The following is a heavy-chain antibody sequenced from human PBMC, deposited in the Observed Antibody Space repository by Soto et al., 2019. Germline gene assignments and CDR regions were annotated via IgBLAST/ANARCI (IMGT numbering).Heavy chain of an antibody. Sequence: ASVKVSCKASGYTFTSYAMHWVRQAPGQRLEWMGWINAGNGNTKYSQKFQGRVTITRDTSASTAYMELSSLRSEDTALYYCARPFDISYYTNWFDPWGQGTLVTVSS. CDR1: GYTFTSYA. CDR2: INAGNGNT. J-gene: IGHJ5*02. D-gene: IGHD3-9*01. V-gene: IGHV1-3*01. CDR3: ARPFDISYYTNWFDP.